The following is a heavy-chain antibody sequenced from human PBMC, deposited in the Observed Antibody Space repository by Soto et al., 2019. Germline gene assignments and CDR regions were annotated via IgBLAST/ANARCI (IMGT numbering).Heavy chain of an antibody. CDR1: GFTFSNAW. CDR2: IKSKTDGGTT. Sequence: GGSLRLSCAASGFTFSNAWMNWVRQAPGKGLEWVGRIKSKTDGGTTDYAAPVKGRFTISRDDSKNTLYLQMNSLKTEDTAVYYCTTDTVHIVVVPAATDGMDVWGQGTTATVSS. J-gene: IGHJ6*02. CDR3: TTDTVHIVVVPAATDGMDV. V-gene: IGHV3-15*07. D-gene: IGHD2-2*01.